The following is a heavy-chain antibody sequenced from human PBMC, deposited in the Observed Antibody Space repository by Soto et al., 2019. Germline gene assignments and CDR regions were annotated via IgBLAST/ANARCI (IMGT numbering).Heavy chain of an antibody. CDR1: GFTFSNYV. Sequence: EVQLLESGGGLVQPGGSLRLSCAVSGFTFSNYVMGWARQAPGKGLEWVSAIVASGSTTYYADSVKGRFTISRDNSKDTLYLHMNSLRVEDTAVYYCTKRGGYCENNVCYTSDIGAGGVFDYWGQGILVTVSS. CDR3: TKRGGYCENNVCYTSDIGAGGVFDY. CDR2: IVASGSTT. J-gene: IGHJ4*02. D-gene: IGHD2-8*01. V-gene: IGHV3-23*01.